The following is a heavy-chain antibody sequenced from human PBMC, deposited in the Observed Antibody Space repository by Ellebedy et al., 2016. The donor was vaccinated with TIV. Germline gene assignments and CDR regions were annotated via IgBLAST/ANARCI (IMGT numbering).Heavy chain of an antibody. J-gene: IGHJ4*02. V-gene: IGHV4-59*01. CDR1: GASMSDYY. Sequence: SETLSLTCTVSGASMSDYYWTWIRQPPGKGLEWIGYVYNSGTTNYNPSLRSRVTISADTSQTQFSLKMRSVTAADTAVYFCARGPKGSYYVSWGQGTLVTVSS. CDR3: ARGPKGSYYVS. CDR2: VYNSGTT.